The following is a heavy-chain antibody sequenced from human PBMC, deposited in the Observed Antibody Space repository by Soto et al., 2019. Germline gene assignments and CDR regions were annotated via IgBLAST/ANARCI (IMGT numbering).Heavy chain of an antibody. V-gene: IGHV4-34*01. CDR3: ARGRRGYSYGYVY. J-gene: IGHJ4*02. CDR2: INHSGST. D-gene: IGHD5-18*01. CDR1: GGSFSGYY. Sequence: PSETLSLTCAVYGGSFSGYYWSWIRQPPGKGLEWIGEINHSGSTNYNPSLKSRVTISVDTSKNQFSLKLSPVTAADTAVYYCARGRRGYSYGYVYWGQGTLVTVSS.